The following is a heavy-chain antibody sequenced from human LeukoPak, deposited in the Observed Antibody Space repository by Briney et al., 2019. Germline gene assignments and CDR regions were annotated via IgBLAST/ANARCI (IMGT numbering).Heavy chain of an antibody. J-gene: IGHJ4*02. CDR2: IRSKAYGGTT. CDR3: SRGRITMVRGVPYYFDY. Sequence: GGSLRLSCTASGFTFGDYAMSWVRQAPGKGLEWVGFIRSKAYGGTTEYAASVKGRFTISRDDSKSIAYLQMNSLKTDDTAVYYCSRGRITMVRGVPYYFDYWGQGTLVTVSS. D-gene: IGHD3-10*01. CDR1: GFTFGDYA. V-gene: IGHV3-49*04.